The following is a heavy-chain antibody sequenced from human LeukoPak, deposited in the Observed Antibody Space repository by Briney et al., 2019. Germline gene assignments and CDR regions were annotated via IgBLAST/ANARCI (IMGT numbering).Heavy chain of an antibody. V-gene: IGHV3-53*01. J-gene: IGHJ4*02. D-gene: IGHD3-16*01. CDR2: IYSGGST. Sequence: PGGSLRLSCVASGFTVNSNSMSWVRQAPGKGLEWVSVIYSGGSTYYADSVKGRFTISRDSSKNTLYFQMNTLRAGDTAVYYCARLGVGTLDYWGQGTLVTVSS. CDR3: ARLGVGTLDY. CDR1: GFTVNSNS.